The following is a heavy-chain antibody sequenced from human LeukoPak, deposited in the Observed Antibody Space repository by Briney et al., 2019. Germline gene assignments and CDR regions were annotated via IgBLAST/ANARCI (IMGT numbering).Heavy chain of an antibody. J-gene: IGHJ4*02. D-gene: IGHD1-26*01. V-gene: IGHV1-69*13. CDR1: GGTFSSYA. CDR2: IIPIFGTA. Sequence: SVKVSCTASGGTFSSYAISWVRQAPGQGLEWMGGIIPIFGTANYAQKFQGRVTITADESTSTAYMELGSLRSEDTAVYYCARALLLSSGSYPFDYWGQGTLVTVSS. CDR3: ARALLLSSGSYPFDY.